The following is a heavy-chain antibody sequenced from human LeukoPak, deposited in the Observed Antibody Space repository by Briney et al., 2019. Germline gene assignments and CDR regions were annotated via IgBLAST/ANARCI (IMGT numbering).Heavy chain of an antibody. D-gene: IGHD3-22*01. Sequence: GGSLRLSCAASGFTFSSYSMNWVRQAPGKGLEWVSSISSSSSYIYYADSVKGRFTISRDNAKNSLYLQMNSLRAEDTAVYYCARSPHYYDSSGSPYYFDYWGQGTLVTVSS. CDR1: GFTFSSYS. CDR2: ISSSSSYI. CDR3: ARSPHYYDSSGSPYYFDY. V-gene: IGHV3-21*01. J-gene: IGHJ4*02.